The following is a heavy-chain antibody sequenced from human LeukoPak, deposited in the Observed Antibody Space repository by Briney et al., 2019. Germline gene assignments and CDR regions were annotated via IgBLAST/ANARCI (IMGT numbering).Heavy chain of an antibody. CDR2: ISYSGST. V-gene: IGHV4-59*08. CDR3: ARHNGDLYLPFDY. CDR1: GGSISPYH. J-gene: IGHJ4*02. D-gene: IGHD4-17*01. Sequence: SETLSLTCSVSGGSISPYHWSWIRQPPGKGLEWFGYISYSGSTNSNPSLKSRVTISVVMSRNQFSLKLSSVTAADTAVYYCARHNGDLYLPFDYLGQGALVTVSS.